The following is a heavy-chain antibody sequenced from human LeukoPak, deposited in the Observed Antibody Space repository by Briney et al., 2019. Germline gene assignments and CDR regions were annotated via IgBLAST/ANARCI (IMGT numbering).Heavy chain of an antibody. CDR2: IIPIFGTA. D-gene: IGHD6-13*01. Sequence: GRSLRLSCAASGFTFSSYAISWVRQAPGQGLEWMGGIIPIFGTANYAQKFQGRVTITADESTSTAYMELSSLRSEDTAVYYCARAGEQGPSAEYFQHWGQGTLVTVSS. J-gene: IGHJ1*01. CDR3: ARAGEQGPSAEYFQH. CDR1: GFTFSSYA. V-gene: IGHV1-69*01.